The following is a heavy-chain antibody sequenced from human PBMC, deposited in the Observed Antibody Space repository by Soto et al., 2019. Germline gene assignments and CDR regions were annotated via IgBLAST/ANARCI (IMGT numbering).Heavy chain of an antibody. D-gene: IGHD5-18*01. CDR3: ARGGYSYGVLFDY. CDR1: GGSISSGDYY. Sequence: SETLSLTCTVSGGSISSGDYYWSWIRQPPGKGLEWIGYIYYSGSTYYNPSLKSRVTISVDTSKNQFSLKLSSVTAADTAVYYCARGGYSYGVLFDYWGQGTLVTVSS. CDR2: IYYSGST. V-gene: IGHV4-30-4*01. J-gene: IGHJ4*02.